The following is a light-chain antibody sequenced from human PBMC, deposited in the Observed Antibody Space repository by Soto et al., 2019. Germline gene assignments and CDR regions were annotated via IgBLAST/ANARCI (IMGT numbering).Light chain of an antibody. Sequence: VMTQSPATLSVSPGERATLSCRASQSVRSNFAWYQQKPGQAPRLLIYGASTRATGVPSRFSGSGSGTEFTFTISSLQSEDFALYYCQQYQNLWRCGQGTKGDIK. J-gene: IGKJ1*01. CDR1: QSVRSN. V-gene: IGKV3-15*01. CDR2: GAS. CDR3: QQYQNLWR.